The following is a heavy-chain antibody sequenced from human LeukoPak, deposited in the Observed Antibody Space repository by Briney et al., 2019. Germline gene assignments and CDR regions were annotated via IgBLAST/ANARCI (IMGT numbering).Heavy chain of an antibody. J-gene: IGHJ4*02. V-gene: IGHV3-48*01. Sequence: GGSLRLSCAASGFTFSYYSMNWVRQAPGKGLEWVSYISSSGTTIYYADSVKGRFTISRDNAKNSLYLQMNSLRVEDTAVYYCARESDKHYDFWSGYLGLDYWGQGTLVTVSS. CDR2: ISSSGTTI. CDR1: GFTFSYYS. CDR3: ARESDKHYDFWSGYLGLDY. D-gene: IGHD3-3*01.